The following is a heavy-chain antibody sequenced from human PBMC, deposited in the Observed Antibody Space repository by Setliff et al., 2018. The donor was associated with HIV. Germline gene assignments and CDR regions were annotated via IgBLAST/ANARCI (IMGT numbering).Heavy chain of an antibody. Sequence: SETLSLTCIVSGGSFSSYYWSWIRQPPGKGQEWIGYLTSGSTNYNPSLKSRVTISVDTSKNQFSLKVNSVTAADTAVYYCARQRSGGSCYSCDYYYMDVWGQGTPVTVSS. D-gene: IGHD2-15*01. CDR2: LTSGST. V-gene: IGHV4-59*08. J-gene: IGHJ6*03. CDR1: GGSFSSYY. CDR3: ARQRSGGSCYSCDYYYMDV.